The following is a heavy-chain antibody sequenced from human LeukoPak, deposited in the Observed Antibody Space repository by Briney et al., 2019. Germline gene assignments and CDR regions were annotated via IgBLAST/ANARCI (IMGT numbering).Heavy chain of an antibody. CDR1: GGAISNHY. V-gene: IGHV4-59*11. J-gene: IGHJ4*02. CDR2: IYYSGIT. CDR3: ASSHLYSSSWYLSGRFDY. D-gene: IGHD6-13*01. Sequence: SETLSLTCTVSGGAISNHYWSWIRQPPGKGLEWVVYIYYSGITTYNPSLKSRVAISVDTSKKQFSLKLSSVTAADPAVYSCASSHLYSSSWYLSGRFDYWGQGTLVTVSS.